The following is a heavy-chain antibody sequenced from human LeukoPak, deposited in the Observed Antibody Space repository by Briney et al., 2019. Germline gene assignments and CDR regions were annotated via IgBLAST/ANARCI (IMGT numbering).Heavy chain of an antibody. D-gene: IGHD2-21*02. Sequence: ASVKVSCKASGYTVTKYDINWVRQATGQGLEWMGWMNPNSGNTGYAQKFQGRVTMTRNTSISTAYMELSSLRSEDTAVYYCATLPRRYCGGDCYQDAFDIWGQGTMVTVSS. CDR3: ATLPRRYCGGDCYQDAFDI. CDR1: GYTVTKYD. CDR2: MNPNSGNT. V-gene: IGHV1-8*01. J-gene: IGHJ3*02.